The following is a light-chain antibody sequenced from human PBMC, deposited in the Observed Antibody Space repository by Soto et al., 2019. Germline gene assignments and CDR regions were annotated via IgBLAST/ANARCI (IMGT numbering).Light chain of an antibody. V-gene: IGKV3-20*01. J-gene: IGKJ2*01. CDR3: QQYGSSPPYT. CDR1: QSVSGSY. Sequence: EIVWTQSPGTLSLSPGERATLSCRASQSVSGSYLAWYQQKPGQSPRLLIYGSSDRATGIPDRFSGSGSGTDFTLIISRVEPEDFSVDYCQQYGSSPPYTFGQGTKLEIK. CDR2: GSS.